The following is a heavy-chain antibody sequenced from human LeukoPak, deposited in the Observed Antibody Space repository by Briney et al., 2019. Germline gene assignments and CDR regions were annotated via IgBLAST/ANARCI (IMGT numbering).Heavy chain of an antibody. CDR2: ISGSGGST. V-gene: IGHV3-23*01. Sequence: GGSLRLSCAASGFTFSSYAMSWVRQAPRKGLEWVSAISGSGGSTYYADSVKGRFTISRDNSKNTLYLQMNGLRAEDTAVYYCAKVRKVGATTDYFDYWGQGTLVTVSS. CDR3: AKVRKVGATTDYFDY. J-gene: IGHJ4*02. CDR1: GFTFSSYA. D-gene: IGHD1-26*01.